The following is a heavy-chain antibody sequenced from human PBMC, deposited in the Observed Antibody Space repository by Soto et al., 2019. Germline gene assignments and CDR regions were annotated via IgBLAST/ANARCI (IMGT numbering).Heavy chain of an antibody. Sequence: GGSLRLSCAASGFTFSSYSMNWVRQAPGKGLEWVSSISSSSSYIYYADSVKGRFTISRDNAKNSLYLQMNSLRAEDTAVYYCARDSHYDILTGYRAYYYYYMDVWGKGTTVTVSS. J-gene: IGHJ6*03. D-gene: IGHD3-9*01. CDR2: ISSSSSYI. CDR3: ARDSHYDILTGYRAYYYYYMDV. V-gene: IGHV3-21*01. CDR1: GFTFSSYS.